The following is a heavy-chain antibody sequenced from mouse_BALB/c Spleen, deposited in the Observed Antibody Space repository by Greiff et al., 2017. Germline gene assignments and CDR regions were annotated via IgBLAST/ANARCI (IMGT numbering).Heavy chain of an antibody. V-gene: IGHV5-9*03. CDR3: ARYDGYYPTFAY. CDR1: GFTFSSYT. Sequence: EVQRVESGGGLVKPGGSLKLSCAASGFTFSSYTMSWVRQTPEKRLEWVATISSGGGNTYYPDSVKGRFTISRDNAKNNLYLQMSSLRSEDTALYYCARYDGYYPTFAYWGQGTLVTVSA. CDR2: ISSGGGNT. J-gene: IGHJ3*01. D-gene: IGHD2-3*01.